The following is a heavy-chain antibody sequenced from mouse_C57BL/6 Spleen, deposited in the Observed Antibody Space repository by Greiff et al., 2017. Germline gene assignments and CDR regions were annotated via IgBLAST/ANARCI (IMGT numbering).Heavy chain of an antibody. J-gene: IGHJ3*01. CDR1: GFTFSDYG. CDR3: AKAWFAY. V-gene: IGHV5-17*01. Sequence: DVKLVESGGGLVKPGGSLKLSCAASGFTFSDYGMHWVRQAPEKGLEWVAYISSGSSTIYYADTVKGRFTISSDNAKNTLFLQMTSLRSEDTAMYYCAKAWFAYWGQGTLGTVSA. CDR2: ISSGSSTI.